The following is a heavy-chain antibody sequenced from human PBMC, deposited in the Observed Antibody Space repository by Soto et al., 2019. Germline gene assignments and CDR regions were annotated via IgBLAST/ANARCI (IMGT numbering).Heavy chain of an antibody. D-gene: IGHD3-22*01. CDR1: GFTFDNYA. CDR3: VKESYYESSGAYYFDH. Sequence: PGGSLRLSCAASGFTFDNYAMSWVRQAPGKGLEWVSTISGNGRVTYYADSVKGRFTISRDNSKNTLYLQMNSLRAEDTAVYYCVKESYYESSGAYYFDHWGQGA. J-gene: IGHJ4*02. V-gene: IGHV3-23*01. CDR2: ISGNGRVT.